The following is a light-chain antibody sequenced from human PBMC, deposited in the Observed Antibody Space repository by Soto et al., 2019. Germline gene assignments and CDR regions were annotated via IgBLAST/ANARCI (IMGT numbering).Light chain of an antibody. CDR2: GAS. J-gene: IGKJ2*01. CDR1: QSVSSSY. Sequence: DIVLTQAPGTLSLSPGERATLSCRSSQSVSSSYLAWYQQKPGQAPRLLIHGASIRATGIPGRFSGSGSGTDFTLTISRLEPEDFAVYYCQQYEGSPRTFGQGTKVDIK. V-gene: IGKV3-20*01. CDR3: QQYEGSPRT.